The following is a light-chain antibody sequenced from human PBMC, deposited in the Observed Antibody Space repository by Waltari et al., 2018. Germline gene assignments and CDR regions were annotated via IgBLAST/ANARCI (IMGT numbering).Light chain of an antibody. CDR1: QSVTSNF. V-gene: IGKV3-20*01. CDR2: GTS. CDR3: QQSGSSPT. Sequence: EIVLTQSPGTLSLSPGERATLSCRASQSVTSNFLAWYQQKPGQAPRLFIRGTSTRATGIPDRFSGSGSGTDFTLTISRLEPEDFVVYYCQQSGSSPTFGGGTKVEIK. J-gene: IGKJ4*01.